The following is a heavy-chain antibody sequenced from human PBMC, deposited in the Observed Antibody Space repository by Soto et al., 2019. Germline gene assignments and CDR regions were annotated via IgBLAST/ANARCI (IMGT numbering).Heavy chain of an antibody. CDR2: IFASSTTI. CDR1: GFTFSSYS. Sequence: EVQLVESGGGLVQPGGSLRLSCVASGFTFSSYSMVWVRQAQGKGLEWIAYIFASSTTIHYAASVKGRFTVSRDNTQNSLFLLMNSLRAEDTAIYYCARDKDWAFDYWGQGTQVIVSS. V-gene: IGHV3-48*04. CDR3: ARDKDWAFDY. D-gene: IGHD3-9*01. J-gene: IGHJ4*02.